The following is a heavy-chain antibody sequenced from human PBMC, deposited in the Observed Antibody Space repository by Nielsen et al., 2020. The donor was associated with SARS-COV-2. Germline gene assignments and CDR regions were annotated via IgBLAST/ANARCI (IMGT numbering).Heavy chain of an antibody. V-gene: IGHV3-23*01. Sequence: GGSLRLSCAASGFTFSSYAMSWVRQAPGKGLEWVSAISGSGGSTYYADSVKGRFTISRDNSKNTLYLQMNSLRAEDTAVYYCARVCPQYSSSWADLDYWGQGTLVTVSS. J-gene: IGHJ4*02. D-gene: IGHD6-13*01. CDR3: ARVCPQYSSSWADLDY. CDR1: GFTFSSYA. CDR2: ISGSGGST.